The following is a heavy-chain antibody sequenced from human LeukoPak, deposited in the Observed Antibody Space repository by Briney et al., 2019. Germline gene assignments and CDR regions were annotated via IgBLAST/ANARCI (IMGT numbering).Heavy chain of an antibody. CDR2: VKGDGRTT. J-gene: IGHJ4*02. D-gene: IGHD5-18*01. V-gene: IGHV3-74*01. CDR1: GLTFSDFW. CDR3: ATGHSYGYDY. Sequence: PGGSLRLSCAASGLTFSDFWMHWVRQPPGKGLVWVALVKGDGRTTIYADSVKGRFTISRDNAKNTLYLQMTSLRAYDSGVYYCATGHSYGYDYWGQGVLVTVSS.